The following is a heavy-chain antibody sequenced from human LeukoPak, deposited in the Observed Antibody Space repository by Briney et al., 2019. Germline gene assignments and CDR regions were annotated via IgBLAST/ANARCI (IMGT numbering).Heavy chain of an antibody. CDR2: ISGSSNTI. J-gene: IGHJ4*02. CDR3: ARDEGELYYFDT. CDR1: GFTFSSSN. Sequence: GGSLRLSCAASGFTFSSSNMNWVRQAPGKGLEWVSYISGSSNTIYYADSVKGRFTISRDNAKNSLYLQMNSLRAEDAAVYYCARDEGELYYFDTWGQGTLVTASS. V-gene: IGHV3-48*04. D-gene: IGHD1-7*01.